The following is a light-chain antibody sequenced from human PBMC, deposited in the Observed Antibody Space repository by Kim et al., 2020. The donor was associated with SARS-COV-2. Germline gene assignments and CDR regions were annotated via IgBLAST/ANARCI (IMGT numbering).Light chain of an antibody. V-gene: IGLV6-57*03. J-gene: IGLJ7*01. CDR3: QSYDSSNHVV. CDR2: EDN. CDR1: SGRISSNY. Sequence: KTVTISCTRSSGRISSNYVQWYQQRPGRAPTTVISEDNQRPSGVPDRFSGSIDSSSNSASLTISGLKTEDEADYYCQSYDSSNHVVFGGGTQLTVL.